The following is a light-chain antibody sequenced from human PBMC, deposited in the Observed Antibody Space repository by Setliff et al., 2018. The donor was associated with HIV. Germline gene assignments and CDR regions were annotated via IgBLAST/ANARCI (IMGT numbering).Light chain of an antibody. CDR3: CSYADSGIDV. Sequence: QSVLAQPRSVSGSPGQSVTISCTGTSSDVGGYNYVSWYQQHPGKAPKLMIYDVSKRPSGVPDRFSGSKSGNTASLTISGLEADDEADYFCCSYADSGIDVFGLGTKVTV. V-gene: IGLV2-11*01. CDR1: SSDVGGYNY. J-gene: IGLJ1*01. CDR2: DVS.